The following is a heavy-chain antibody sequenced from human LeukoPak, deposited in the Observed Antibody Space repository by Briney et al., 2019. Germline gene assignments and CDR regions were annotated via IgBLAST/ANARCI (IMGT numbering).Heavy chain of an antibody. Sequence: PGGSLRLSCAASGFTFSSYSMNWVRQAPGKGLEWVSSISSSSSYIYYADSVKGRFTISRDNAKNSLYLQMNSLRDEDTAVYYCARMVSSSSWYRFDYWGQGTLVTVSS. J-gene: IGHJ4*02. CDR2: ISSSSSYI. D-gene: IGHD6-13*01. V-gene: IGHV3-21*01. CDR1: GFTFSSYS. CDR3: ARMVSSSSWYRFDY.